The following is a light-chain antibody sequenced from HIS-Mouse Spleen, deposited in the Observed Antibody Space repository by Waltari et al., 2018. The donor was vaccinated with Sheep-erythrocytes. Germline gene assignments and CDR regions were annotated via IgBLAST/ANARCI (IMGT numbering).Light chain of an antibody. Sequence: EIVLTQSPATLSLSPGERATLSCRASQSVSSYLAWYQQKPGQAPRLLIYDASNRATGIPARLSGSESETDFTLTISSLEPEDFAVYYCQQRSNWYTFGQGTKLEIK. CDR3: QQRSNWYT. CDR1: QSVSSY. CDR2: DAS. V-gene: IGKV3-11*01. J-gene: IGKJ2*01.